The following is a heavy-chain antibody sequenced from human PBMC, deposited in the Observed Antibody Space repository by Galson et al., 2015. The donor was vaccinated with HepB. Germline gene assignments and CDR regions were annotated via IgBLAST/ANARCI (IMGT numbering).Heavy chain of an antibody. Sequence: SVKVSCKASGYTFTSYAMHWVRQAPGQRLEWMGWINAGNGNTKYSQKFQGRVTITRDTSASTAYMDLSSLRSEDTAVYYCAREGVAVAGLDYWGQGTLVTVSS. CDR3: AREGVAVAGLDY. CDR1: GYTFTSYA. J-gene: IGHJ4*02. D-gene: IGHD6-19*01. CDR2: INAGNGNT. V-gene: IGHV1-3*01.